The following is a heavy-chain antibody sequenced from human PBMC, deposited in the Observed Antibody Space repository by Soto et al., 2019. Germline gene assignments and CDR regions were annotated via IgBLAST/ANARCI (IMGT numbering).Heavy chain of an antibody. Sequence: GGSLRLSCAASGFTFDDYAMHWVRQAPGKGLEWVSGISWNSGSIGYADSVKGRFTISRDNAKNSLYLQMNSLRAEDTALYYCAKDKRQWLVTYYFDYWGQGTLVTVSS. D-gene: IGHD6-19*01. V-gene: IGHV3-9*01. CDR1: GFTFDDYA. J-gene: IGHJ4*02. CDR2: ISWNSGSI. CDR3: AKDKRQWLVTYYFDY.